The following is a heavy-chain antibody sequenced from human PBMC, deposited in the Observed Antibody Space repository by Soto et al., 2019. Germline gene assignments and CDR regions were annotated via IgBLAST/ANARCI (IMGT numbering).Heavy chain of an antibody. D-gene: IGHD6-19*01. J-gene: IGHJ4*02. V-gene: IGHV3-23*01. CDR1: GFILSRHA. Sequence: EVLLLQSGGGLAQPGESLTLSCATSGFILSRHAMSWVRQAPGKGLDWVSVIGYRTTDTYYADSVKGRFTISRDESKNAVYLQMNNLRVEDTTVYYCAKDRGGGWVIDYWGQGTLVTVSS. CDR2: IGYRTTDT. CDR3: AKDRGGGWVIDY.